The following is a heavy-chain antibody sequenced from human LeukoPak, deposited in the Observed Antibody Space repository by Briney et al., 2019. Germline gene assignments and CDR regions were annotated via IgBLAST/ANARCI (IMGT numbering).Heavy chain of an antibody. D-gene: IGHD1-26*01. J-gene: IGHJ4*02. CDR3: ARDPYSGSLDY. CDR1: GTSMTNTPSY. Sequence: SETLSLTCSVSGTSMTNTPSYWGWVRHSPGKGLEWIATMYYSGSTYYNPSLKSRVTISVDTSKNQFSLKLSSVTAADTAVYYCARDPYSGSLDYWGQGTLVTVSS. V-gene: IGHV4-39*07. CDR2: MYYSGST.